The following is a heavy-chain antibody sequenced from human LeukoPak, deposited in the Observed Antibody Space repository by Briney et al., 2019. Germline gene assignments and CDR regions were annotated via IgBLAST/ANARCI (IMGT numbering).Heavy chain of an antibody. CDR2: IYTSGST. J-gene: IGHJ4*02. Sequence: TPSETLSLTCTVSGGSISSYYWSWIRQPAGKGLEWIGRIYTSGSTNYNPSLKSRVTMSVDTSKNQFSLKLCSVTAADTAVYYCARDYYDSSGYQVFDYWGQGTLVTVSS. V-gene: IGHV4-4*07. CDR3: ARDYYDSSGYQVFDY. D-gene: IGHD3-22*01. CDR1: GGSISSYY.